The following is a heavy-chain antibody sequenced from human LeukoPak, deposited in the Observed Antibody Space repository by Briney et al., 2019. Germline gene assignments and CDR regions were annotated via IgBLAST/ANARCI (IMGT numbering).Heavy chain of an antibody. CDR3: ARGALRFLEWLEYYYYYMDV. CDR1: GYTFTGYY. CDR2: INPNSGGT. J-gene: IGHJ6*03. V-gene: IGHV1-2*02. D-gene: IGHD3-3*01. Sequence: GGSLRLSCKASGYTFTGYYMHWVRQAPGQGLEWMGWINPNSGGTNYAQKFQGRVTMTRDTSISTAYMELSRLRSDDTAVYYCARGALRFLEWLEYYYYYMDVWGKGTTVTVSS.